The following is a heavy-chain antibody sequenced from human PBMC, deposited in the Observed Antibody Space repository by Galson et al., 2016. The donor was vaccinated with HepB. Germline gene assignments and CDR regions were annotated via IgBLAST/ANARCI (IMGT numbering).Heavy chain of an antibody. J-gene: IGHJ4*02. D-gene: IGHD2/OR15-2a*01. V-gene: IGHV3-48*01. CDR2: ISFSSTNV. CDR1: GFSFRSYG. Sequence: SLRLSCAASGFSFRSYGMNWVRQAPGKGLEWLSYISFSSTNVHNAASVKGRFSISRDSANNMLFLQMTSLRADDTAAYYCAKRHEYCPAVGCSVDYWGQGTLVSVSS. CDR3: AKRHEYCPAVGCSVDY.